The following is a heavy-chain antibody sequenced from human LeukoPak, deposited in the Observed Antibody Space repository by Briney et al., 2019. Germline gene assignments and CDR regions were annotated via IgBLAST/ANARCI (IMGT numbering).Heavy chain of an antibody. CDR3: AREYGSGSYYLRAKVTHYYYYGMDV. CDR2: IYYSGST. D-gene: IGHD3-10*01. V-gene: IGHV4-39*02. CDR1: GGSISSSSYY. Sequence: SETLSLTCTVSGGSISSSSYYWGWIRQPPGKGLEWIGSIYYSGSTYYNPSLKSRVTISVDTSKNQFSLQLNSVTPEDTAVYYCAREYGSGSYYLRAKVTHYYYYGMDVWGQGTTVTVSS. J-gene: IGHJ6*02.